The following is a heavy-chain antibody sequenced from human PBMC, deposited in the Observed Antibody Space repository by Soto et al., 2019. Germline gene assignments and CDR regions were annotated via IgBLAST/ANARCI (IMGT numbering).Heavy chain of an antibody. CDR3: ARAQDYYDSSGYYYI. V-gene: IGHV1-69*13. J-gene: IGHJ4*02. D-gene: IGHD3-22*01. CDR2: IIPIFGTA. CDR1: GVTFSSYA. Sequence: ASVKVSCKASGVTFSSYAISWVRQAPGQGLEWMGGIIPIFGTANYAQKFQGRVTITADESTSTAYMELSSLRSEDTAVYYCARAQDYYDSSGYYYIWGQGTLVTVSS.